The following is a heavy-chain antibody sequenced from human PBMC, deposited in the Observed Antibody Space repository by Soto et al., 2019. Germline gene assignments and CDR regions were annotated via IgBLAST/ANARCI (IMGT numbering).Heavy chain of an antibody. J-gene: IGHJ5*02. Sequence: SETLSLTCTVSGGSISSGNSYWSWIRQHPGEGLEWIGYIYYSGSTYYNPSLKSRVTISVDTSKNQFSLKLSSVTAADTAVYYCARTSYDSSGTAADPWGQGTLVTVSS. V-gene: IGHV4-31*03. CDR1: GGSISSGNSY. CDR3: ARTSYDSSGTAADP. CDR2: IYYSGST. D-gene: IGHD3-22*01.